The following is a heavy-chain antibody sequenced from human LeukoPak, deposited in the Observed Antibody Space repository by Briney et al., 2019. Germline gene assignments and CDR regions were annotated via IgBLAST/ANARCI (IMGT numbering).Heavy chain of an antibody. CDR3: ARDSFRGAVAEYFQH. CDR2: ISSSSSTI. D-gene: IGHD3-16*01. J-gene: IGHJ1*01. CDR1: GFTFSSYS. V-gene: IGHV3-48*04. Sequence: GGSLRLSCAASGFTFSSYSMNWVRQAPGKGLEWVSYISSSSSTIYYADSVKGRFTISRDNAKNSLYLQMNSLRAEDTAVYYCARDSFRGAVAEYFQHWGQGTLVTVSS.